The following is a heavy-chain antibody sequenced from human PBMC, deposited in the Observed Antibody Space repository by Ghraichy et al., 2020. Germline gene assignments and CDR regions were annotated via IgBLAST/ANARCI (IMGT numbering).Heavy chain of an antibody. J-gene: IGHJ5*02. CDR3: ARDYREGVCTNGDNWFDP. D-gene: IGHD2-8*01. Sequence: SQTLSLTCAISGDSVSSNSAAWNWIRQSPSRGLEWLGRTYYRSKWYNDYAVSVKSRITINPDTSKNQFSLQLNSVTPEDTAVYYCARDYREGVCTNGDNWFDPWGQGTLVTVSS. CDR1: GDSVSSNSAA. CDR2: TYYRSKWYN. V-gene: IGHV6-1*01.